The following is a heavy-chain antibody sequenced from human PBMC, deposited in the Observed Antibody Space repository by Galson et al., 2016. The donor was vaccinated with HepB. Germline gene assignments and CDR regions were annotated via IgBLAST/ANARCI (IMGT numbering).Heavy chain of an antibody. J-gene: IGHJ6*02. V-gene: IGHV1-2*02. D-gene: IGHD2-21*01. Sequence: SVKVSCKASGYTFTAHYIHWVRQAPGLGLEWMGWIKSNSGGTKYAQKFQGRVTMTRDTSISTAYMELSSLRSDDTAVFYCARTIPGGFYGMDVWGQGTTDTVSS. CDR2: IKSNSGGT. CDR1: GYTFTAHY. CDR3: ARTIPGGFYGMDV.